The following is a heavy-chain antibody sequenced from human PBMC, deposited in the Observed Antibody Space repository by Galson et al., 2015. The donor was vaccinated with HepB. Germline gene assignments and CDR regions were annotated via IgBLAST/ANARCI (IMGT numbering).Heavy chain of an antibody. Sequence: SGAEVKKPGESLKISCKGSGYSFTSYWIGWVRQMPGKGLEWMGIIYPGDSDTRYSPSFQGQVTIPADKSISTAYLQWSSLKASDTAMYYCARHRFKFGHYYYGMDVWGQGTTVTVSS. V-gene: IGHV5-51*01. D-gene: IGHD3-10*01. J-gene: IGHJ6*02. CDR2: IYPGDSDT. CDR3: ARHRFKFGHYYYGMDV. CDR1: GYSFTSYW.